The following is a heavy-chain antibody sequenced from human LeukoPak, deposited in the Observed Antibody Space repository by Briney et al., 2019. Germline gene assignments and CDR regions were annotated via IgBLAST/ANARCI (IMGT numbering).Heavy chain of an antibody. CDR1: GGSFSGYY. D-gene: IGHD5-12*01. Sequence: PSETLSLTCAVYGGSFSGYYWSWIRQPPGKGLEWIGEINHSGSTNYNPSLKSRVTISADTSKNQFSLKLSSVTAADTAVYYCARYFVSRSGYGYWGQGTLVTVSS. CDR2: INHSGST. V-gene: IGHV4-34*01. CDR3: ARYFVSRSGYGY. J-gene: IGHJ4*02.